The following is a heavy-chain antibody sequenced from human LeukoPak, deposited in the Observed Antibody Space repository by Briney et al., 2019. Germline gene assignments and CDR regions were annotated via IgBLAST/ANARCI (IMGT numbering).Heavy chain of an antibody. CDR2: ISWNSGSI. J-gene: IGHJ4*02. Sequence: GRSLRLSCAASGFIFDDYAMHWGRQAPGKGLEWVSGISWNSGSIGYADSVKGRFTISRDNAKNSLYLQMNSLRAEDTALYYCAKASDSGSYSGFDYWGQGTLVTVSS. CDR3: AKASDSGSYSGFDY. V-gene: IGHV3-9*01. D-gene: IGHD1-26*01. CDR1: GFIFDDYA.